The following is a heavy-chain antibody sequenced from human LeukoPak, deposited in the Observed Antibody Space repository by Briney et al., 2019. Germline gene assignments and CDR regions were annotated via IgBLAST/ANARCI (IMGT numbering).Heavy chain of an antibody. J-gene: IGHJ4*02. CDR3: ARSAVAGTDFDY. CDR1: GGSISGYY. Sequence: PSETLCLTCTVSGGSISGYYWSWIRQPAGKGLEWIGRIYTSGSTNYNPSLKSRVTMSVDTSKNQFSLKLSSVTAADTAVYYCARSAVAGTDFDYWGQGTLVTVSS. V-gene: IGHV4-4*07. D-gene: IGHD6-19*01. CDR2: IYTSGST.